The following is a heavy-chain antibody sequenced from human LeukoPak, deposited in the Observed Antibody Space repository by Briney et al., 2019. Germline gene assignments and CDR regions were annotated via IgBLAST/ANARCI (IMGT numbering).Heavy chain of an antibody. CDR1: GFTFSSYW. J-gene: IGHJ6*03. V-gene: IGHV3-74*03. CDR2: INSDGNRT. D-gene: IGHD2-8*01. CDR3: ARAPVLMGNMYV. Sequence: GGSLRLSCAASGFTFSSYWMHWVRQAPGKGLVWVSRINSDGNRTTYADSVKGRFTISRDNAKNSLYLQMNSLRAEDTAVYYCARAPVLMGNMYVWGKGTTVTVSS.